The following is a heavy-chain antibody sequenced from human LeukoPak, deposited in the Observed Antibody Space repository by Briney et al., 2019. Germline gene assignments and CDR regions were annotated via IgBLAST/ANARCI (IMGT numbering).Heavy chain of an antibody. CDR2: ISGSGGST. CDR1: GFTFSSYA. D-gene: IGHD5-18*01. V-gene: IGHV3-23*01. J-gene: IGHJ4*02. Sequence: GGSLRLSCAASGFTFSSYAMSWVRQAPGKGLEWVSAISGSGGSTHYADSVKGRFTISRDNSKNTLYLQMNSLRAEDTAVYYCASARSVDTTMVTGLDYWGQGTLVTVSS. CDR3: ASARSVDTTMVTGLDY.